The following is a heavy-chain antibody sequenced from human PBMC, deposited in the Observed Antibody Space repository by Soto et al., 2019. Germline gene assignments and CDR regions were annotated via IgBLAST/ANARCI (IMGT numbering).Heavy chain of an antibody. Sequence: SETLSLTCAVYGGSFSGYYWSWIRQPPGKGLEWIGEINHSGSTNYNPSLKSRVTISVDTSKNQFSLKLSSVTAADTAVYYCASGGLGYYDILARFNYYYGMDVWGQGTTVTVSS. CDR3: ASGGLGYYDILARFNYYYGMDV. CDR1: GGSFSGYY. V-gene: IGHV4-34*01. D-gene: IGHD3-9*01. CDR2: INHSGST. J-gene: IGHJ6*02.